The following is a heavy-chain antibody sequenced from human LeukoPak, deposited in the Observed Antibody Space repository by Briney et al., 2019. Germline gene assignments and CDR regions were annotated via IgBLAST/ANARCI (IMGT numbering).Heavy chain of an antibody. CDR1: EFIFSDYW. V-gene: IGHV3-7*03. CDR2: IKQGGREE. Sequence: GGSLRLSCVASEFIFSDYWMSWVRQAPGKGLEWVANIKQGGREEKYVSSVKGRFAISRDDAKSILYLQMDSLSGDDTAVYYCARDNGGWFDTWGWGTLVTVSS. D-gene: IGHD3-10*01. CDR3: ARDNGGWFDT. J-gene: IGHJ5*02.